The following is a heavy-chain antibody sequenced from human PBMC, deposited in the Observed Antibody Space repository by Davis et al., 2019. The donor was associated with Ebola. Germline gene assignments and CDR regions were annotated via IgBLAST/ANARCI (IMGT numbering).Heavy chain of an antibody. J-gene: IGHJ4*02. Sequence: PGGSLRLSCATSGLTFSSHWMQWVRQAPGKGLEWVSRINTDGSHPSYADSVKGRFTISRDNAKNTLYLQMNSLRAGDTAMYYCARDSYCSGGSCYIPFDNWGQGTLVTVSS. CDR2: INTDGSHP. V-gene: IGHV3-74*01. D-gene: IGHD2-15*01. CDR3: ARDSYCSGGSCYIPFDN. CDR1: GLTFSSHW.